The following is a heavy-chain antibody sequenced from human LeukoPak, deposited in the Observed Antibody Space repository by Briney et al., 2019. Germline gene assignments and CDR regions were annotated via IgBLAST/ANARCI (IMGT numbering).Heavy chain of an antibody. CDR2: ISGSGGST. Sequence: PGGSLRLSCAASGFTFSSYAVSWVRQAPGKGLEWVSAISGSGGSTYYADSVKGRFTISRDNSKNTLYLQMNSLRAEDTAVYYCARASNQGSGWSGFFDYWGQGTLVTVSS. D-gene: IGHD6-19*01. J-gene: IGHJ4*02. CDR1: GFTFSSYA. V-gene: IGHV3-23*01. CDR3: ARASNQGSGWSGFFDY.